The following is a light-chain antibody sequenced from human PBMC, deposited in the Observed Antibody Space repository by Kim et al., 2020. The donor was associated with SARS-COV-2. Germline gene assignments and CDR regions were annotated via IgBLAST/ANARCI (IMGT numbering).Light chain of an antibody. CDR2: GNV. Sequence: QSVLTQPPSVSGAPGQRVTISCTGGSSNIGAGYDVHWYQLLPGTAPKLLIYGNVNRPSGVPDRFSGSKSGTSASLAITGLQAEDEAHYHCQSYDSSLSVWVFGGGTQLTVL. CDR1: SSNIGAGYD. J-gene: IGLJ3*02. CDR3: QSYDSSLSVWV. V-gene: IGLV1-40*01.